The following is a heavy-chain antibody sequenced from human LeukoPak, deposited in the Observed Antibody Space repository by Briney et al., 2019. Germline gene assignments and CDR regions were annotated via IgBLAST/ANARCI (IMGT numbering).Heavy chain of an antibody. J-gene: IGHJ5*02. CDR2: IWRGGNNK. CDR1: GFDFRTHA. V-gene: IGHV3-33*01. D-gene: IGHD6-19*01. Sequence: GGSLRLSCSAFGFDFRTHAMQWVRQAPGKGLEWLAMIWRGGNNKYYGDSVKGRFTISRDDSRSKVFLQMDTLSAEDTAVYYCTMDPPDRGWACWSWGQGALFTVFS. CDR3: TMDPPDRGWACWS.